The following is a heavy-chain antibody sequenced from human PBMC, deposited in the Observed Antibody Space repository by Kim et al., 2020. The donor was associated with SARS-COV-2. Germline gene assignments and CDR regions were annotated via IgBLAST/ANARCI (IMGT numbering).Heavy chain of an antibody. Sequence: YVDSVKGRFTISRDNSKNTLYLEMNSLRAEDTAVYYCAKTRGSITGSHDYWGQGTLVTVSS. CDR3: AKTRGSITGSHDY. J-gene: IGHJ4*02. V-gene: IGHV3-23*01. D-gene: IGHD3-16*01.